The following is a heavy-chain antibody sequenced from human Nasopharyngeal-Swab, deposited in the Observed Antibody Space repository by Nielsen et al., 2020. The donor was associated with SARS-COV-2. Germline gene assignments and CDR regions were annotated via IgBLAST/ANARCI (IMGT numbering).Heavy chain of an antibody. D-gene: IGHD6-19*01. V-gene: IGHV3-74*01. CDR3: ARDHPGWFYGMDV. J-gene: IGHJ6*02. Sequence: GESLKISCAASGFTFSSYWMHWVRQAPGKGLVWVSRINSDGSSTSYADSVKGRFTISRDNAKNTLYLQMNSLRAEDTAVYYCARDHPGWFYGMDVWGQGTTVTVSS. CDR2: INSDGSST. CDR1: GFTFSSYW.